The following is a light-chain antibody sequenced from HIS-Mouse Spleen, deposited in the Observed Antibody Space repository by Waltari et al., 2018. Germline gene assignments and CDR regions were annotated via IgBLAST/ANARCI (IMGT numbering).Light chain of an antibody. CDR1: NINVGGYTY. V-gene: IGLV2-14*03. CDR2: DVS. J-gene: IGLJ3*02. Sequence: SALTQPASVSGSPGQSITISCPGTNINVGGYTYVAWYQPHPGKAPKPMIYDVSNRPSGVSNRFSGSKSGNTASLTISGLQAEDEADYYCSSYTSSSTLEVFGGGTKLTVL. CDR3: SSYTSSSTLEV.